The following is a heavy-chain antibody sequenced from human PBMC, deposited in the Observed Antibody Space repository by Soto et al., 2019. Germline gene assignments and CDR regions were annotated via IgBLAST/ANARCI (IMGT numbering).Heavy chain of an antibody. V-gene: IGHV5-10-1*01. Sequence: PAESLKISCKGSGYKFANYWLSCLLPTPVKVLWWMGRIDPSDSSINYSTFFRGHVTISIDESISTANLQWSSLKASDTATYYCAIVTAETAYHYFDFWGQGPLVTVS. CDR2: IDPSDSSI. CDR3: AIVTAETAYHYFDF. D-gene: IGHD1-1*01. J-gene: IGHJ4*02. CDR1: GYKFANYW.